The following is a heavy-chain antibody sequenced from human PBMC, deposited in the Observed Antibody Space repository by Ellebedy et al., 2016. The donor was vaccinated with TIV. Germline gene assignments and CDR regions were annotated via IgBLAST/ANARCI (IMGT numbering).Heavy chain of an antibody. J-gene: IGHJ4*02. D-gene: IGHD7-27*01. CDR1: GGSISSSTYH. CDR2: VHYTGST. V-gene: IGHV4-39*07. CDR3: ARYRDVWGDFDY. Sequence: MPSETLSLTCTVSGGSISSSTYHWGWIRQPPGKGLEWIGSVHYTGSTHYNPSLKSRVTISVDTSKNQFSLTLSSVTAADTAVYYCARYRDVWGDFDYWGQGTLVTVSS.